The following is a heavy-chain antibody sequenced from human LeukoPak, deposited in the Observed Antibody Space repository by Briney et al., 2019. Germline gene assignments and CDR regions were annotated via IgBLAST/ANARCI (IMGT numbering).Heavy chain of an antibody. D-gene: IGHD3-16*01. V-gene: IGHV3-43*02. CDR1: GFTFSSYA. Sequence: GGSLRLSCATSGFTFSSYAMSWVRQAPGKGLEWVSLISGDGGSTYYADSVKGRFSISRDNSKNSLYLQMNSLRTEDTALYYCAKGFVGEAPDYWGQGTLVTVSS. J-gene: IGHJ4*02. CDR3: AKGFVGEAPDY. CDR2: ISGDGGST.